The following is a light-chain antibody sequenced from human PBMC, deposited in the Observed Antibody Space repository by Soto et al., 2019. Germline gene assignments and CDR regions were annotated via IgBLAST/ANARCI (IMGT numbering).Light chain of an antibody. V-gene: IGKV1-5*01. Sequence: DIQMTQSPSSLSASVGDRVIITFLSSQRISGWLAWYQQKPGKAPKLLISDASTLESGVPSRFSGSGSGTEFTLSISSLQPDDLATYYCQQYSGYSGTFGQGTKVDIK. J-gene: IGKJ1*01. CDR3: QQYSGYSGT. CDR1: QRISGW. CDR2: DAS.